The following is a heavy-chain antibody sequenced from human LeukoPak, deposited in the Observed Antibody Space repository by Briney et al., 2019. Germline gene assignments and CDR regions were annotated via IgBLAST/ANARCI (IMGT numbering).Heavy chain of an antibody. CDR3: ARDRPDSSGWSAPPAHYMDV. V-gene: IGHV4-39*07. J-gene: IGHJ6*03. Sequence: PSETLSLTCTVSGGSINSSSYYWDWIRQPPGKGLEWIGYIYHSGSTYYNPSLKSRVTISVDRSKNQFSLKLSSVTAADTAVYYCARDRPDSSGWSAPPAHYMDVWGKGTTVTVSS. D-gene: IGHD6-19*01. CDR1: GGSINSSSYY. CDR2: IYHSGST.